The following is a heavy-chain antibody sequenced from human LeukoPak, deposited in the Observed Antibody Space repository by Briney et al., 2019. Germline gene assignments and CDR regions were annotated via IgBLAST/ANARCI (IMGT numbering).Heavy chain of an antibody. V-gene: IGHV1-18*01. CDR3: ARAPPPPLRRSYSFDY. CDR2: ISAYNGNT. CDR1: GYTFTSYG. J-gene: IGHJ4*02. D-gene: IGHD1-1*01. Sequence: GASVKVPCKASGYTFTSYGISWVRQAPGQGLEWMGWISAYNGNTNYAQKLQGRVTMTTDTSASTAYMELRSLRSDDTAVYYCARAPPPPLRRSYSFDYWGQGTLVTVSS.